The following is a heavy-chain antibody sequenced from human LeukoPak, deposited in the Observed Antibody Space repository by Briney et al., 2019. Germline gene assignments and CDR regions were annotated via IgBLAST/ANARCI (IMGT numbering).Heavy chain of an antibody. D-gene: IGHD1-26*01. J-gene: IGHJ5*02. Sequence: PSETLSLTCAVYGGSFSGYYWSWIRQPPGKGLEWIGSIYYSGSTYYNPSLKSRVTISVDTSKNQFSLKLSSVTAADTAVYYCARGSGTYAPWGQGTLVTVSS. CDR1: GGSFSGYY. CDR3: ARGSGTYAP. V-gene: IGHV4-34*01. CDR2: IYYSGST.